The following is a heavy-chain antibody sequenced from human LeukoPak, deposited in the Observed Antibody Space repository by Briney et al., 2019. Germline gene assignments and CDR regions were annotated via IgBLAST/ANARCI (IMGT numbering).Heavy chain of an antibody. V-gene: IGHV3-7*03. Sequence: GGSLRLSCAASGFTFSSYAMHWVRQAPGKGPEWVATIKPDGSDKYYVDSVQGRFTISRDNTKNSLYLQMNRLRVEDTAVYYCADLGGGIDQWGQGTRVTVSS. CDR3: ADLGGGIDQ. CDR1: GFTFSSYA. J-gene: IGHJ4*02. D-gene: IGHD3-16*01. CDR2: IKPDGSDK.